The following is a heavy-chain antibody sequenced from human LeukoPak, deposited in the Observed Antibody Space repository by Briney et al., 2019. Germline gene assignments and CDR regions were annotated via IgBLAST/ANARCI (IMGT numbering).Heavy chain of an antibody. D-gene: IGHD6-19*01. CDR2: INHSGST. CDR3: ARGSGWYRRYFDY. V-gene: IGHV4-34*01. CDR1: GGSFSGYD. J-gene: IGHJ4*02. Sequence: SETLSLTCAVYGGSFSGYDWSWIRQPPGKGLEWIGEINHSGSTNYNPSLKSRVTISVDTSKNQFSLKLSSVTAADTAVYYCARGSGWYRRYFDYWGQGTLVTVSS.